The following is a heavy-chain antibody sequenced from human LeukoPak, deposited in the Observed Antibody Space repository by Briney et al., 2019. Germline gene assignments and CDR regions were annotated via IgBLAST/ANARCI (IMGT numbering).Heavy chain of an antibody. CDR2: ISAYNGNT. CDR1: GYTFTSYG. CDR3: ARDQQRPYYDFWSAYYYYYMDV. V-gene: IGHV1-18*01. D-gene: IGHD3-3*01. J-gene: IGHJ6*03. Sequence: ASVKVSCKASGYTFTSYGISWVRQAPGQGLEWMGWISAYNGNTNYAQKFQGRVTMTRDTSISTAYMELSRLRSDDTAVYYCARDQQRPYYDFWSAYYYYYMDVWGKGTTVTVSS.